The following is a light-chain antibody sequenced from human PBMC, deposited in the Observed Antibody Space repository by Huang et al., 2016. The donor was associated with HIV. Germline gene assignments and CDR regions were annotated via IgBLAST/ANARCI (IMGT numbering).Light chain of an antibody. CDR3: QQRGNWPPVT. J-gene: IGKJ4*01. Sequence: EVVLTQSPATLSLSPGERATLSCRASQSVTNYLAWYQQKPGQPPRLLIYDASNRATVVPARFSGSGSGTDFTLTISSLEPEDFAVYYCQQRGNWPPVTFGGGTKVEIK. CDR2: DAS. V-gene: IGKV3-11*01. CDR1: QSVTNY.